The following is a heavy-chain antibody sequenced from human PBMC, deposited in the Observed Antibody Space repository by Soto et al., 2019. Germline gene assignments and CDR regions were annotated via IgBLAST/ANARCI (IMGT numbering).Heavy chain of an antibody. J-gene: IGHJ6*03. Sequence: QVPLVQSGAEVKKPGASVKVSCKASGYTFTSYGISWVRQAPGQGLEWMGWISAYNGNTNYAQKLQGRVTMTTDTSTSTAYMELRSLRSDDTAVYYCARVYSGYETYYYYYYIDVWGKGTTVTVSS. CDR2: ISAYNGNT. V-gene: IGHV1-18*01. CDR3: ARVYSGYETYYYYYYIDV. D-gene: IGHD5-12*01. CDR1: GYTFTSYG.